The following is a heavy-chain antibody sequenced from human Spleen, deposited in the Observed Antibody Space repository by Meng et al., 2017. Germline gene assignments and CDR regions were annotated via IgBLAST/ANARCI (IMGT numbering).Heavy chain of an antibody. D-gene: IGHD3-16*01. J-gene: IGHJ4*02. V-gene: IGHV3-20*04. CDR2: IDWNGDRA. CDR1: GFTFDNYA. Sequence: EVRWGVCGGGVARPGGPLRLSCAASGFTFDNYAMSWVRQVPGKGLEWVSGIDWNGDRADYADSVKGRFTISRDNAKNSLYLQMNSLRGEDTAVYYCARDWGGLGMFDYWGQGTLVTVSS. CDR3: ARDWGGLGMFDY.